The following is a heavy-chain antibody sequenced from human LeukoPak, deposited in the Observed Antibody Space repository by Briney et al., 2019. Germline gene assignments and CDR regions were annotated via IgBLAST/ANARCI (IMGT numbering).Heavy chain of an antibody. CDR3: ARGVGAVYWYFDL. J-gene: IGHJ2*01. Sequence: SETLSLTCTVSGGSISSYYWSWIRQPPGKGLEWIGYIYYSGSTNYNPSLKSRVTISVDTSKNQFSLKLTSVTAADTAVYYCARGVGAVYWYFDLWGRGTLVTVSS. V-gene: IGHV4-59*01. D-gene: IGHD1-26*01. CDR1: GGSISSYY. CDR2: IYYSGST.